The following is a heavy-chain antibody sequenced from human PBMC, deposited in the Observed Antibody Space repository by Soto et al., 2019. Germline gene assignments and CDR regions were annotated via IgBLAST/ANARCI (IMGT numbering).Heavy chain of an antibody. D-gene: IGHD6-13*01. J-gene: IGHJ3*02. CDR3: AKSDSSSPDAFDI. CDR1: GFTVSSYA. CDR2: ISGSGGST. Sequence: GGSLRLSCAASGFTVSSYAMSWVRQAPGKGLEWVSAISGSGGSTYYADSVKGRFTISRDNSKNTLYLQMNSLRAEDTAVNYCAKSDSSSPDAFDIGGQGTMVTVS. V-gene: IGHV3-23*01.